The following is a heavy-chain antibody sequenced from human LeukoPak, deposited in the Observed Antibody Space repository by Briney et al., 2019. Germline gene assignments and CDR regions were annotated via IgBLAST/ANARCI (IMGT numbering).Heavy chain of an antibody. V-gene: IGHV1-18*01. Sequence: ASVKVSCKASGYTFTSYGISWVRQAPGQGLEWMGWISAYNGNTNYAQKLQGRVTMTTDTSTSTAYMGLRSLRSDDTAVYYCARVSLWLFGRRTYYYYGMDVWGQGTTVTVSS. D-gene: IGHD3-22*01. CDR3: ARVSLWLFGRRTYYYYGMDV. CDR2: ISAYNGNT. CDR1: GYTFTSYG. J-gene: IGHJ6*02.